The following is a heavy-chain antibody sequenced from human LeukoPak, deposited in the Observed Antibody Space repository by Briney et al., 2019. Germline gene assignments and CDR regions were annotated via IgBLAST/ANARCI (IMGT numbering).Heavy chain of an antibody. J-gene: IGHJ4*02. CDR3: ARLVGQGVGGSFYY. CDR2: IYYSGST. CDR1: GDSISSSSYY. Sequence: SETLSLTCTASGDSISSSSYYWAWVPQPPGKGLEWIGNIYYSGSTYYNPSLQSRVGLSIDTSKSQFSLKLLSVTASDTAVYSCARLVGQGVGGSFYYWGQGTLVTVSS. D-gene: IGHD6-13*01. V-gene: IGHV4-39*01.